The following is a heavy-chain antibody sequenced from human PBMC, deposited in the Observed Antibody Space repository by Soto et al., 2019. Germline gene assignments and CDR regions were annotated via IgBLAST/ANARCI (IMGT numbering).Heavy chain of an antibody. J-gene: IGHJ6*02. CDR1: GFTFSNYG. CDR3: ARDRSNYYNGMDV. CDR2: IWYDGSNI. Sequence: QVQLVESGGGVVQPGRSLRLSCAASGFTFSNYGMHWVRQAPGKGLEWVAVIWYDGSNIYYADSVKGRFTISRDNSKNTLYLQMNSLRAEDTAVYYCARDRSNYYNGMDVWGQGTTVTVSS. V-gene: IGHV3-33*01.